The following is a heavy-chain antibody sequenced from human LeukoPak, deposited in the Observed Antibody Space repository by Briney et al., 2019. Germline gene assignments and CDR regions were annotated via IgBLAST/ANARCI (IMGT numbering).Heavy chain of an antibody. CDR1: GDTFTGYY. V-gene: IGHV1-2*02. D-gene: IGHD4-17*01. CDR2: INPNSGVT. CDR3: ARASTVTPNFDY. Sequence: RASVKVSCKASGDTFTGYYIHWVRQAPGQGLEWMGWINPNSGVTNYAQKFQGRVTMTRDTSISTAYMELSRLRSDDTAVSYCARASTVTPNFDYWGQGTLVTVSS. J-gene: IGHJ4*02.